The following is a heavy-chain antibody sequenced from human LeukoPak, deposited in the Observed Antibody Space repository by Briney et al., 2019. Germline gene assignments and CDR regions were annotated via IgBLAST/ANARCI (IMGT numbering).Heavy chain of an antibody. CDR3: ARDRRSGYSGYDHFDY. V-gene: IGHV3-30-3*01. Sequence: GGSLRLSCAVAGFTVSNNYMSWVRQAPGKGLEWVAVISYDGSNKYYADSVKGRFTISRDNSKNTLYLQMNSLRAEDTAVYYCARDRRSGYSGYDHFDYWGQGTLVTVSS. J-gene: IGHJ4*02. CDR1: GFTVSNNY. D-gene: IGHD5-12*01. CDR2: ISYDGSNK.